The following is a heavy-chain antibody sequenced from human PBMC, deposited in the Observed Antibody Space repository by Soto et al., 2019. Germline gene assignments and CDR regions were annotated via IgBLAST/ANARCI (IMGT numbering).Heavy chain of an antibody. CDR2: ITGSGGTI. V-gene: IGHV3-23*01. D-gene: IGHD2-15*01. CDR3: AKDDVAGDGLWLVAD. J-gene: IGHJ1*01. Sequence: DVHLLESGGGLVQPGGSLRLSCAASGFSFSRYAMIWVRQAPGKGQEWVSGITGSGGTIEYAASVKGRFTISRDNSKKTVDLQMYSLRVEDTAMYYCAKDDVAGDGLWLVADWGQGILVTVS. CDR1: GFSFSRYA.